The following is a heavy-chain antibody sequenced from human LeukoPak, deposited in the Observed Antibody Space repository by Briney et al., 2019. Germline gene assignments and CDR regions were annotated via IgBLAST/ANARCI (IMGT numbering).Heavy chain of an antibody. J-gene: IGHJ6*03. CDR1: GYTFTGYY. CDR3: ARGTRRDGYNRYYYYMDV. CDR2: INPNSGGT. V-gene: IGHV1-2*02. Sequence: GASVKVSCKASGYTFTGYYMHWVRQAPGQGLEWMGWINPNSGGTNYAQKFQGRVTMTRDTSISTAYMELSRVRSDDTAVYYCARGTRRDGYNRYYYYMDVWGKGTTVTVSS. D-gene: IGHD5-24*01.